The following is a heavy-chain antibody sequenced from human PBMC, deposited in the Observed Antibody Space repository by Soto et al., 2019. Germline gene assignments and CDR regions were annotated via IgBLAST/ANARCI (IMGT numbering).Heavy chain of an antibody. CDR1: GYTFTSYG. CDR3: ARDRVVVAATTYFDY. Sequence: GASVKVSCKASGYTFTSYGISWVRQAPGQGLEWMGWISAYNGNTNYAQKLQGRVTMTTDTSTSTAYMELRSLRSDDTAVYYCARDRVVVAATTYFDYWGQGTLVTVSS. CDR2: ISAYNGNT. D-gene: IGHD2-15*01. V-gene: IGHV1-18*01. J-gene: IGHJ4*02.